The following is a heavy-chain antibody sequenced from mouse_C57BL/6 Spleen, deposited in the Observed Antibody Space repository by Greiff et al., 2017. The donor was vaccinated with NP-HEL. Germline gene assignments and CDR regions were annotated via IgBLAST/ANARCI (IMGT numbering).Heavy chain of an antibody. D-gene: IGHD1-1*01. CDR1: GYTFTSYW. CDR3: AREDYYGFAY. V-gene: IGHV1-61*01. Sequence: VQLQQSGAELVRPGSSVKLSCKASGYTFTSYWMDWVKQRPGQGLEWIGNIYPSDSETHYNQKFKDKATLTVDKSSSTAYMQLSSLTSEDSAVYYCAREDYYGFAYWGQGTLVTVSA. CDR2: IYPSDSET. J-gene: IGHJ3*01.